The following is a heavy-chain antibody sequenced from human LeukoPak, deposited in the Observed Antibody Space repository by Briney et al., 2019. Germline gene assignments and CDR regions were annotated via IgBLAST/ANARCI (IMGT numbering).Heavy chain of an antibody. Sequence: ASVKVSCKASGGTFSSYAISWVRQAPGQGLEWMGGIIPIFGTANYAQKFQGRVTITADESTSTAYMELSSLRSEDTAVYYCARFRGYYGSGSYYTPSRYGMDVWGQGTTVTVSS. CDR3: ARFRGYYGSGSYYTPSRYGMDV. J-gene: IGHJ6*02. V-gene: IGHV1-69*13. D-gene: IGHD3-10*01. CDR2: IIPIFGTA. CDR1: GGTFSSYA.